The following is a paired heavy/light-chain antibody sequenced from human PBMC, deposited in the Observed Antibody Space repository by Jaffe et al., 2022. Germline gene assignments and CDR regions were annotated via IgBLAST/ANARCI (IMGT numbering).Heavy chain of an antibody. J-gene: IGHJ3*02. V-gene: IGHV4-38-2*01. CDR1: GYSISSGYY. Sequence: QVQLQESGPGLVKPSETLSLTCAVSGYSISSGYYWGWIRQPPGKGLEWIGSIYHSGSTYYNPSLKSRVTISVDTSKNQFSLKLSSVTAADTAVYYCASSLYCSSTSCYESDAFDIWGQGTMVTVSS. CDR2: IYHSGST. D-gene: IGHD2-2*01. CDR3: ASSLYCSSTSCYESDAFDI.
Light chain of an antibody. CDR3: QQYNNWPALLT. CDR1: QSVSSN. CDR2: GAS. Sequence: EIVMTQSPATLSVSPGERATLSCRASQSVSSNLAWYQQKPGQAPRLLIYGASTRATGIPARFSGSGSGTEFTLTISSLQSEDFAVYYCQQYNNWPALLTFGGGTKVEIK. V-gene: IGKV3-15*01. J-gene: IGKJ4*01.